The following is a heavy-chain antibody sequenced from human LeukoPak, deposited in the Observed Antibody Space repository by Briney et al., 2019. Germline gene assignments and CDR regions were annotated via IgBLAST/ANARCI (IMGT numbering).Heavy chain of an antibody. CDR3: ARLEASGYSYGYDY. D-gene: IGHD5-18*01. CDR1: GFTFSSYA. J-gene: IGHJ4*02. CDR2: ISGSGDNT. Sequence: PGGSLRLSCAASGFTFSSYAMSWVRQAPGKGLEWVSGISGSGDNTYYADSVKGRFTISRDNAKNSLYLQMNSLRAEDTAVYYCARLEASGYSYGYDYWGQGTLVTVSS. V-gene: IGHV3-23*01.